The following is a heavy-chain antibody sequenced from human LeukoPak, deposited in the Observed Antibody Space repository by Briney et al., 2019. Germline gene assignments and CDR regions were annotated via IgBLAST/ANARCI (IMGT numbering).Heavy chain of an antibody. V-gene: IGHV3-74*01. D-gene: IGHD6-19*01. CDR2: INSDGSST. J-gene: IGHJ6*03. CDR1: GFTFSSYS. CDR3: ARDQIAVAGTSYYYYYYMDV. Sequence: PGGSLRLSCAASGFTFSSYSMNWVRQAPGKGLEWVSRINSDGSSTSYADSVKGRFTISRDNAKNTLYLQMNSLRAEDTAVYYCARDQIAVAGTSYYYYYYMDVWGKGTTVTVSS.